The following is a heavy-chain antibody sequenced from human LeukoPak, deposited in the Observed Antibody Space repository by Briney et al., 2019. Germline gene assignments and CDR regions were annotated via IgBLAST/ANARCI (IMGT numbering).Heavy chain of an antibody. CDR1: GFTFSMYW. V-gene: IGHV3-7*01. Sequence: GGSLRLSCVASGFTFSMYWMTWFRQAPGKGPEWVANMKQDGSQKNYVDSVKGRFTISRDNAKKSLYLQMNSLRGEDTADYYCARGGTYDIRGQGTRVTVSS. CDR2: MKQDGSQK. CDR3: ARGGTYDI. J-gene: IGHJ3*02.